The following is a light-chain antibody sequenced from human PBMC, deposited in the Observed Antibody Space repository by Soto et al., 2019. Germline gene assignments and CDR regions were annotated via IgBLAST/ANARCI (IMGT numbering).Light chain of an antibody. CDR1: QSVSSRN. CDR3: HQYGSSLWT. Sequence: DIVLTQSPGTLSLSPGERATLSCRASQSVSSRNLAWFQQKPGQAPRLLIYGASSRVTGIPDRFSGSGSGTDFTLTISRLEPGDFAVYYCHQYGSSLWTFGQGTKVEIK. V-gene: IGKV3-20*01. CDR2: GAS. J-gene: IGKJ1*01.